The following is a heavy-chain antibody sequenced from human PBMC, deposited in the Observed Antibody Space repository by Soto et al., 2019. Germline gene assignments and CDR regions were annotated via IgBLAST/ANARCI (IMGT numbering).Heavy chain of an antibody. V-gene: IGHV4-39*01. CDR1: GGSISSSSYY. Sequence: SSETLSLTCTVSGGSISSSSYYWGWIRQPPGKGLEWIGSIYYSGSTYYNPSLKSRVTISVDTSKNQFSLKLSSVTAADTAVYYCARQRNWFDPWGQGTLVTVSS. CDR3: ARQRNWFDP. CDR2: IYYSGST. J-gene: IGHJ5*02.